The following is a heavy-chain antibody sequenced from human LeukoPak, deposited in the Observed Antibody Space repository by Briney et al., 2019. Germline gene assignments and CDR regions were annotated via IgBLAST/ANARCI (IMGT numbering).Heavy chain of an antibody. J-gene: IGHJ4*02. CDR1: GGSISSYY. CDR3: ARYSDSSGYRY. CDR2: IYYSGST. Sequence: SETLSLTCTVSGGSISSYYWSWIRQPPGKGLEWIGYIYYSGSTNYNPSLKSRVTISVDTSKNQFSLKLSSVTAADTAVYYCARYSDSSGYRYWGRGTLVTVSS. D-gene: IGHD3-22*01. V-gene: IGHV4-59*01.